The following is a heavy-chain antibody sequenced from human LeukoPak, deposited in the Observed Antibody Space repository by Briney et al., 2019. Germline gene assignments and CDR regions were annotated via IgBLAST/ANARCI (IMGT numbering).Heavy chain of an antibody. D-gene: IGHD3-22*01. CDR2: IYTTGST. CDR1: GVSISSGSYY. V-gene: IGHV4-61*02. CDR3: AREGYYDRSGYREY. J-gene: IGHJ4*02. Sequence: SQTLSPTCTVSGVSISSGSYYWVWIRQPAGKGLEWIGRIYTTGSTNYNPSFKSRVTISVDTSKNQFSLKLSSVTAADTAVYYCAREGYYDRSGYREYWGQGTLVTVSS.